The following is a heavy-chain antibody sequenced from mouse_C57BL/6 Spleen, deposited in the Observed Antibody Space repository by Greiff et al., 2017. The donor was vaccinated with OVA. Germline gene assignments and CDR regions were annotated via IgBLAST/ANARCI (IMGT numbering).Heavy chain of an antibody. CDR3: AREGYYGSSPYYYAMDY. D-gene: IGHD1-1*01. CDR1: GFTFSDYG. J-gene: IGHJ4*01. V-gene: IGHV5-17*01. CDR2: ISSGSSTI. Sequence: DVMLVESGGGLVKPGGSLKLSCAASGFTFSDYGMHWVRQAPEKGLEWVAYISSGSSTIYYADTLKGRFTISRDNAKNTLFLQMTSLMSEDTAMYYCAREGYYGSSPYYYAMDYWGQGTSVTVSS.